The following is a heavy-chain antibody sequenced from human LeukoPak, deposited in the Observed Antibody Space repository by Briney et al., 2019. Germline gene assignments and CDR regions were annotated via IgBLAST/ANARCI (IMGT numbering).Heavy chain of an antibody. CDR3: AREGGPQSLRGTFDP. Sequence: SETLSLTCAVSGGSISSITWWSWVRQPPGKRLEWIGEIYHTGSTSYNPSLKSRVTMSVDKSKNQFSLNLSSVTAADTAVYYCAREGGPQSLRGTFDPWGQGALVTVSS. V-gene: IGHV4-4*02. CDR1: GGSISSITW. CDR2: IYHTGST. J-gene: IGHJ5*02. D-gene: IGHD1-1*01.